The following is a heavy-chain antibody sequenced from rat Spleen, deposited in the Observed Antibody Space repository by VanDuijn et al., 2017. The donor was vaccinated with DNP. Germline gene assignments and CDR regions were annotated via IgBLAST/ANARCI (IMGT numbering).Heavy chain of an antibody. V-gene: IGHV5-31*01. CDR1: GFTFNNYW. Sequence: EVQLVESGGDLVQPGRSLTLSCVASGFTFNNYWMTWIRQVPGKGLEWVASITSSGGSTYYPDSVKGRFTISRDNAKNTLYLQMNSLRYEDTATYYCARGDSYSSYALNWFAYWCQGTLVTVSS. J-gene: IGHJ3*01. CDR2: ITSSGGST. D-gene: IGHD1-2*01. CDR3: ARGDSYSSYALNWFAY.